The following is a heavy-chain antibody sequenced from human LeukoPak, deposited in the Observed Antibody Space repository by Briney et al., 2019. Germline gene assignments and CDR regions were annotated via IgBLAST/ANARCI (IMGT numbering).Heavy chain of an antibody. D-gene: IGHD5-24*01. J-gene: IGHJ4*02. Sequence: NPGGFLRLSCAASGFTFSRYTMNWVRQAPGKGLEWVSSITSSSTYIYYADSLKGRFTISRDNAKNSLYLQMNSLRAEDTAVYCCAIPGDGYNYYFDYWGQGTLVTVSS. CDR2: ITSSSTYI. CDR1: GFTFSRYT. V-gene: IGHV3-21*01. CDR3: AIPGDGYNYYFDY.